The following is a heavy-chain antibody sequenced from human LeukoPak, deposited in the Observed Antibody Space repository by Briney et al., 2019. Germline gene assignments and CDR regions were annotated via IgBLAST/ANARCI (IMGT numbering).Heavy chain of an antibody. CDR2: IYHSGST. J-gene: IGHJ6*02. V-gene: IGHV4-59*01. D-gene: IGHD3-3*01. Sequence: SETLSLTCTVSGGSMSNYYWSWIRQPPGKGLEWIGYIYHSGSTNYNPSLKSRVTISVDTSKNQFSLNLSSVTAADTAVYYCARGDVRITIKQPYYYYGMDVWGQGTTVTVSS. CDR3: ARGDVRITIKQPYYYYGMDV. CDR1: GGSMSNYY.